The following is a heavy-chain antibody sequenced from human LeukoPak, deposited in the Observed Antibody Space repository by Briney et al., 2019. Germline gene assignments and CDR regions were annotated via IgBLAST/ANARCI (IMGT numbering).Heavy chain of an antibody. CDR1: GYTFTSYD. V-gene: IGHV1-8*01. D-gene: IGHD3-3*01. CDR2: MNPNSGNT. J-gene: IGHJ6*02. Sequence: GASVKVSCKASGYTFTSYDINWVRQATGQGLEWMGWMNPNSGNTGYAQKFQGRVTMTRNTSISTAYMELSSLRSEDTAVYYCARSRTIFVGMDVWGQGTTVTVSS. CDR3: ARSRTIFVGMDV.